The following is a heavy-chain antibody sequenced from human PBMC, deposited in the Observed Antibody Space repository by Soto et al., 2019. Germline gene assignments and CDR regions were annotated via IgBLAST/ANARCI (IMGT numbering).Heavy chain of an antibody. CDR3: ARARDIVGVPAAPPVGGWFDP. CDR2: IYYSGST. CDR1: GGSISSGGYY. J-gene: IGHJ5*02. D-gene: IGHD2-2*01. Sequence: PSETLSLTCTVSGGSISSGGYYWSWIRQHPGKGLEWIGYIYYSGSTYYNPSLKSRVTISVDTSKNQFSLKLSSVTAADTAVYYCARARDIVGVPAAPPVGGWFDPWGQGTLVTVSS. V-gene: IGHV4-31*03.